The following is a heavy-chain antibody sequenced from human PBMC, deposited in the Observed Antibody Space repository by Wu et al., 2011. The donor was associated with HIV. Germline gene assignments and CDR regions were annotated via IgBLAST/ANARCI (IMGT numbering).Heavy chain of an antibody. CDR1: GYIFTSYG. D-gene: IGHD2-15*01. V-gene: IGHV1-18*01. CDR2: ISAYNGDT. Sequence: QVQLVQSGAEVKEPGASVKVSCKASGYIFTSYGINWVRQAPGQGLEWMGWISAYNGDTDYAQKFQGRVTMTTDASTSTTYMELRSLRSDDTAVYYCATGPLKDRVPFDYWGQGTLVTVSS. J-gene: IGHJ4*02. CDR3: ATGPLKDRVPFDY.